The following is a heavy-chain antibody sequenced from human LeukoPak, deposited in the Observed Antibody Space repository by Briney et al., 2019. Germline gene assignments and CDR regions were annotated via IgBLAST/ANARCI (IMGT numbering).Heavy chain of an antibody. D-gene: IGHD6-19*01. V-gene: IGHV1-2*04. CDR3: ARGRLAVAGALDAFDI. CDR2: INPNSGGT. J-gene: IGHJ3*02. CDR1: GYTFTGYY. Sequence: GASVKVSCKASGYTFTGYYMHWVRQAPGLGLEWMGWINPNSGGTNYAQKFQGWVTMTRDTSISTAYMELSRLRSDDTAVYYCARGRLAVAGALDAFDIWGQGTMVTVSS.